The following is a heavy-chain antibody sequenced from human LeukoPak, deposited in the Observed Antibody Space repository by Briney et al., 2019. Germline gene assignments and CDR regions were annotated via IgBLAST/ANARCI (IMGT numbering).Heavy chain of an antibody. D-gene: IGHD2-21*02. J-gene: IGHJ4*02. V-gene: IGHV3-66*01. Sequence: PGGSLRLSCAASGFTVSSNYMSWVRQAPGKGLDWVSLIYSGGSTFYADSVKGRFTISRDNSKNTLFLQMNNLRAEDTAVYYCARDGYCGGDCYSGGRLDYWGQGTLVTVSS. CDR3: ARDGYCGGDCYSGGRLDY. CDR1: GFTVSSNY. CDR2: IYSGGST.